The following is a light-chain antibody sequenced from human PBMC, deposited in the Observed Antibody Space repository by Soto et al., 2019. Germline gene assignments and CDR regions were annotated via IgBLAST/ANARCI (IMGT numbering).Light chain of an antibody. CDR1: QSVSSSY. Sequence: EIVLTQSPCGRSVSPGDXXSRSVRASQSVSSSYLAWYQQKPGQAPRLLIYGASSRATGIPDRFSGSGSGTDFTLTISRLEPEDFAVYYCQQYGSLGITFGQGTRLEIK. CDR2: GAS. CDR3: QQYGSLGIT. J-gene: IGKJ5*01. V-gene: IGKV3-20*01.